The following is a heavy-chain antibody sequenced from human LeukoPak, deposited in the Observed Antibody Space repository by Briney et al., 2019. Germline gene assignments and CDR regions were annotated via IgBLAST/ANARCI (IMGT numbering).Heavy chain of an antibody. Sequence: ASVKVSCKASGYTFTSCGINWVRQAPGQGLEWMGWISPYNGNTNYAEKVQGRVTMTTDTSTSTAYMELRSLRSDDTAVYYCARGGAGWYEDYWGQGTLVTVSS. CDR1: GYTFTSCG. D-gene: IGHD6-19*01. CDR3: ARGGAGWYEDY. V-gene: IGHV1-18*01. J-gene: IGHJ4*02. CDR2: ISPYNGNT.